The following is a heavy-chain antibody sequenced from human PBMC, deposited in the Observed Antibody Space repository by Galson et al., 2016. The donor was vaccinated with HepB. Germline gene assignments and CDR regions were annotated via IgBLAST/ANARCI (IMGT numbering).Heavy chain of an antibody. CDR2: ISGSGGST. V-gene: IGHV3-23*01. Sequence: LRLSCAASGFTFSSYAMSWVRQAPGKGLEWVSAISGSGGSTYYADSVRGRFTISRDNSKNTLYLQMNSLRVEDTAVYYCAKGTTLQVHFGYFDHWGQGTLVTVSS. J-gene: IGHJ4*02. CDR3: AKGTTLQVHFGYFDH. D-gene: IGHD1/OR15-1a*01. CDR1: GFTFSSYA.